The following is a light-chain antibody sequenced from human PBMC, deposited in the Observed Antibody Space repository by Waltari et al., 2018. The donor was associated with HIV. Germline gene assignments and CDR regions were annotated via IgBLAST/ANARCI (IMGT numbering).Light chain of an antibody. Sequence: DIVMTQSPDYLAVSLAERATINCKSSHSVLFYSNNKNYLAWYQQKPGQSPNLLMYWASTRESGVPDRFTGSGSGTDFTLTISSLQAEDVAIYYCQQYHTIPWTFGHGTRVEIK. V-gene: IGKV4-1*01. CDR1: HSVLFYSNNKNY. CDR3: QQYHTIPWT. CDR2: WAS. J-gene: IGKJ1*01.